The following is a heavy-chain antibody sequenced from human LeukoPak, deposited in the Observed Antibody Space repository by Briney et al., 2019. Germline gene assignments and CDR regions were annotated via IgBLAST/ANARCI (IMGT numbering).Heavy chain of an antibody. V-gene: IGHV1-69*06. J-gene: IGHJ6*04. CDR1: GDTFSSYA. CDR3: ARETLSGSNSGMDV. Sequence: SVKVSCKASGDTFSSYAISWVRQAPGQGLEWMGGIIPIFGTANYAQKFQGRVTITADKSTSTAYMELSSLRSEDTAVYYCARETLSGSNSGMDVWGKGTTVTVSS. CDR2: IIPIFGTA. D-gene: IGHD3-10*01.